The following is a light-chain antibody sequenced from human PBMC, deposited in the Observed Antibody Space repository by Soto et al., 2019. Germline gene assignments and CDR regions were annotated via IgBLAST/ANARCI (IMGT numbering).Light chain of an antibody. Sequence: DIVMTQSPLSLPVTPGEPASISCRSSQSLLHSNGYNYFDWYLQKPGQSPQLLIYLGSNRASGVPDRFSGSGSGTDFTLKISRVEAEDVGVYYCMQAVQTPWTFGQGTKVDTK. CDR2: LGS. CDR1: QSLLHSNGYNY. V-gene: IGKV2-28*01. CDR3: MQAVQTPWT. J-gene: IGKJ1*01.